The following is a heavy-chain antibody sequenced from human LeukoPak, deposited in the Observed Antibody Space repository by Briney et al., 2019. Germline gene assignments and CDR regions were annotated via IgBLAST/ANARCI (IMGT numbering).Heavy chain of an antibody. Sequence: PSETLSLTCSVSGGSFTSSSYYWVWLRQPPRKGLELIGTMYFSGNSYYNPSLKSRVTISVDTSKKQFSLRLSSVTPADTAVYYCARLHYYYGGRLGPRDHGHRLL. CDR2: MYFSGNS. V-gene: IGHV4-39*01. J-gene: IGHJ6*02. CDR1: GGSFTSSSYY. CDR3: ARLHYYYGGR.